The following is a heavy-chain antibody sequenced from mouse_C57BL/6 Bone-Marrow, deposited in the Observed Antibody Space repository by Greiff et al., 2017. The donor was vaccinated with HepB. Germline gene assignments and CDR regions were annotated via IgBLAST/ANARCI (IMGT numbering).Heavy chain of an antibody. CDR3: AGIYYGNLAWFAY. CDR1: GFTFSDYG. CDR2: ISSGSSTI. J-gene: IGHJ3*01. D-gene: IGHD2-1*01. Sequence: EVQVVESGGGLVKPGGSLKLSCAASGFTFSDYGMHWVRQAPEKGLEWVAYISSGSSTIYYADTVKGRFTISRDNAKNTLFLQMTSLRSEDTAMYYCAGIYYGNLAWFAYWGQGTLVTVSA. V-gene: IGHV5-17*01.